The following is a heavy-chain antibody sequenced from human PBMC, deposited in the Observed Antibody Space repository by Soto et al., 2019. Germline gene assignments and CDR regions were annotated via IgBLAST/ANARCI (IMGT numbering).Heavy chain of an antibody. J-gene: IGHJ4*02. CDR2: IYYSGST. D-gene: IGHD3-22*01. CDR3: ARTMTVATYYFDY. V-gene: IGHV4-31*03. CDR1: GGSISSGGYY. Sequence: QVQLQESGPGLVKPSQTLSLTCTVSGGSISSGGYYWSWIRQHPGKGLEWIGYIYYSGSTYYNPSLKSRVTLSVDTSKNHFSLKLSSVTAADTAVYYCARTMTVATYYFDYWGQGTLVTVSS.